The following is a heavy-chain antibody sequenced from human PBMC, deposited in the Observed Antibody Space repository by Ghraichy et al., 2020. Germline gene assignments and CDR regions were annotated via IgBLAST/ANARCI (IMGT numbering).Heavy chain of an antibody. CDR1: GFTFSSYA. CDR2: ISGSGGST. CDR3: ASSSGYYLGNDAFDI. J-gene: IGHJ3*02. Sequence: GGSLRLSCAASGFTFSSYAMSWVRQAPGKGLEWVSAISGSGGSTYYADSVKGRFTISRDNSKNTLYLQMNSLRAEDTAVYYCASSSGYYLGNDAFDIWGQGTTVTVSS. D-gene: IGHD3-22*01. V-gene: IGHV3-23*01.